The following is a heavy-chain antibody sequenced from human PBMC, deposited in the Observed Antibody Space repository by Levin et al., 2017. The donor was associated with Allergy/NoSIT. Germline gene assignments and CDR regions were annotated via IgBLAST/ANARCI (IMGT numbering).Heavy chain of an antibody. CDR3: ARESQWFGGKRVNAFDI. J-gene: IGHJ3*02. D-gene: IGHD3-10*01. V-gene: IGHV3-30-3*01. Sequence: GESLKISCAASGFTFSSYAMHWVRQAPGKGLEWVAVISYDGSNKYYADSVKGRFTISRDNSKNTLYLQMNSLRAEDTAVYYCARESQWFGGKRVNAFDIWGQGTMVTVSS. CDR2: ISYDGSNK. CDR1: GFTFSSYA.